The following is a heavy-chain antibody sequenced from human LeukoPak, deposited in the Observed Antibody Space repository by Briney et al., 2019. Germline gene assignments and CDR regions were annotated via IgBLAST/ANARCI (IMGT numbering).Heavy chain of an antibody. J-gene: IGHJ3*02. CDR1: GGTFSSYA. CDR2: IIPIFGTA. Sequence: GASVKVSCKASGGTFSSYATSWARQAPGQGLEWMGGIIPIFGTANYAQKFQGRVTITADKSTSTAYMELSSLRSEDTAVYYCASTKTGYSSSWSPDDAFDIWGQGTMVTVSS. CDR3: ASTKTGYSSSWSPDDAFDI. V-gene: IGHV1-69*06. D-gene: IGHD6-13*01.